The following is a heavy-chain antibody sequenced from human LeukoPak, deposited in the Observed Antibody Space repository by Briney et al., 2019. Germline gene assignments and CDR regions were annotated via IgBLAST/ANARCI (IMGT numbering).Heavy chain of an antibody. J-gene: IGHJ1*01. CDR2: IYYSGST. CDR3: AREDYCSGGSRYSGYFQH. V-gene: IGHV4-39*07. Sequence: PSETLSLTCTASGGSISSSSYYWGWLREPPGKGLEWIGSIYYSGSTYYNPSLKSRVTISVDTSKNQFSLKLSSVTAADTAVYYCAREDYCSGGSRYSGYFQHWGQGTLVTVSS. CDR1: GGSISSSSYY. D-gene: IGHD2-15*01.